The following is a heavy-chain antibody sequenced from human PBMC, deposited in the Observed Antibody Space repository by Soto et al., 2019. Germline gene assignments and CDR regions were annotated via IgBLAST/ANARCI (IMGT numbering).Heavy chain of an antibody. V-gene: IGHV1-8*01. Sequence: GASVKVSCKASGYTFTSYDINWVRQATGQGLEWMGWMNPNSGNTGYAQKFQGRVTMTRNTSISTAYMELSSLRSEDTAVYYCARGLNSGWLYYYYYGMDVWGKGTTVTVSS. D-gene: IGHD6-19*01. J-gene: IGHJ6*04. CDR3: ARGLNSGWLYYYYYGMDV. CDR2: MNPNSGNT. CDR1: GYTFTSYD.